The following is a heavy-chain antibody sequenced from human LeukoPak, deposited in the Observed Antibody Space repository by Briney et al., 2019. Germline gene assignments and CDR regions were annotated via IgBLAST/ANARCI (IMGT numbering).Heavy chain of an antibody. V-gene: IGHV3-21*01. J-gene: IGHJ4*02. Sequence: GGSLRLSCAASGFTFSSYSMNWVRQAPGKGLEWVSSISSSSSYIYYADSVKGRFTISRGNAKNSLYLQMNSLRAEDTAVYYCARGIPYYYDSSGYYWVDYWGQGTLVTVSS. CDR3: ARGIPYYYDSSGYYWVDY. D-gene: IGHD3-22*01. CDR1: GFTFSSYS. CDR2: ISSSSSYI.